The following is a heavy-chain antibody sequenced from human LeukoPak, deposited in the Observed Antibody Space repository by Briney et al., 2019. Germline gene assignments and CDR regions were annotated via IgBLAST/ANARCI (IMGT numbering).Heavy chain of an antibody. CDR3: ASRYAYSSSSVDY. J-gene: IGHJ4*02. D-gene: IGHD6-6*01. V-gene: IGHV1-69*04. CDR1: GGTFSSYA. CDR2: IIPILSIA. Sequence: SVKVSCKASGGTFSSYAISWVRQAPGQGLEWMGRIIPILSIANYAQKFQGRVTITADKSTSTAYMELSSLRSEDTAVYYCASRYAYSSSSVDYWGQGTLVTVSS.